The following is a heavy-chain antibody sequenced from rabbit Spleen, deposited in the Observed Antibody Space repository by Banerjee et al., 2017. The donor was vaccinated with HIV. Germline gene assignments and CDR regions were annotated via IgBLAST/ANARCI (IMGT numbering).Heavy chain of an antibody. CDR1: GFSFSSNW. D-gene: IGHD2-1*01. V-gene: IGHV1S45*01. CDR3: ARDLVGVIGWNFYL. Sequence: QQQLEESGGGLVKPGGTLTLTCTVSGFSFSSNWICWVRQAPGKGLEWIACIDTRDGDTDYANWPKGRFTISKTSSTTVTLRMTSLTAADRATYFCARDLVGVIGWNFYLWGQGTLVTVS. CDR2: IDTRDGDT. J-gene: IGHJ4*01.